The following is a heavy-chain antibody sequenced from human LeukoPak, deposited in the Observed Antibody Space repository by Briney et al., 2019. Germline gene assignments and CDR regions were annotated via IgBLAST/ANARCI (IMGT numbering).Heavy chain of an antibody. D-gene: IGHD6-13*01. CDR1: GYDFTNYW. CDR3: ARAASGTARFDF. CDR2: IYPGGSDT. Sequence: GESLKISCQGSGYDFTNYWIAWVRQMPGKGLEWMGTIYPGGSDTRYSPSFQGQVTISADKSISTAYLQWSSLKASDTAIYYCARAASGTARFDFWGQGTLVTVSS. V-gene: IGHV5-51*01. J-gene: IGHJ4*02.